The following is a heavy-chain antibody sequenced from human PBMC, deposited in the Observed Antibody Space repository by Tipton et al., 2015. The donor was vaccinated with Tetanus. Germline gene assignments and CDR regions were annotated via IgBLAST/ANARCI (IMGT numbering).Heavy chain of an antibody. V-gene: IGHV1-69*15. D-gene: IGHD2-2*01. CDR2: VIPALTTT. J-gene: IGHJ6*02. CDR3: ARKWDIVAVSAANYYGLDV. Sequence: QSGAEVKKPGSSVKVSCKASGGGFSKFAISWLRQAPGQRFELMGTVIPALTTTTYERKFRGRITITADGSTTTSYMELSSLTSDDTAVYYCARKWDIVAVSAANYYGLDVWGQGTTVTVSS. CDR1: GGGFSKFA.